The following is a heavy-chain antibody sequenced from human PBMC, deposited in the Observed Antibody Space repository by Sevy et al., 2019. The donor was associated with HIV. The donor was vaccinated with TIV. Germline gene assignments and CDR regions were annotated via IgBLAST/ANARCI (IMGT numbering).Heavy chain of an antibody. D-gene: IGHD4-17*01. CDR3: AREPTVTPYYFDY. Sequence: SENLSLTCAVSGGSISSSNWWSWVRQPPGKGLEWIGEIYHSGSTNYNPSLKSRVTISVDKSKNQFSLKLSSVTAADTAVYYCAREPTVTPYYFDYWGQGTLVTVSS. V-gene: IGHV4-4*02. J-gene: IGHJ4*02. CDR1: GGSISSSNW. CDR2: IYHSGST.